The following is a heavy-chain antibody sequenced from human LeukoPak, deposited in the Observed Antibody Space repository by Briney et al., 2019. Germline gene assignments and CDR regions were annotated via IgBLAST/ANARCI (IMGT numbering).Heavy chain of an antibody. Sequence: SETLSLTCTVSGVSINNYFWSWLRQPPGKGLECIAYIYYSDSTNYKPSLKSRVTVSVDTSKNQFSLKLSSVTAADTAVYYCARFPGGAEYRHYYYMDVWGTGTTVTVSS. CDR1: GVSINNYF. CDR2: IYYSDST. D-gene: IGHD1-14*01. J-gene: IGHJ6*03. V-gene: IGHV4-59*01. CDR3: ARFPGGAEYRHYYYMDV.